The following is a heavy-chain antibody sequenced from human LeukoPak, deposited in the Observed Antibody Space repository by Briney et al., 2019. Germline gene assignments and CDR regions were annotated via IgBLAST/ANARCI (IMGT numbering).Heavy chain of an antibody. CDR1: GGSISSYY. CDR3: ARQGYYDFWSGYYTYFDY. V-gene: IGHV4-59*01. Sequence: PSETLSLTCTVSGGSISSYYRSWIRQPPGKGLEWIGYIYYSGSTNYNPSLKSRVTISVDTSKNQFSLKLSSVTAADTAVYYCARQGYYDFWSGYYTYFDYWGQGTLVTVSS. D-gene: IGHD3-3*01. CDR2: IYYSGST. J-gene: IGHJ4*02.